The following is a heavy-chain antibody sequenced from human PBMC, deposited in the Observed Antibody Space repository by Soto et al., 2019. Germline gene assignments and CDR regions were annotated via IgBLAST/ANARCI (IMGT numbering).Heavy chain of an antibody. D-gene: IGHD2-2*01. J-gene: IGHJ4*02. CDR3: AKGSIVAGAIRYDLDY. CDR2: ISGRGSST. CDR1: GFTLSNYD. V-gene: IGHV3-23*01. Sequence: EVQLLNSGGGLVQPGGSLRLSCAASGFTLSNYDMNWVRQAPGKGLEWVSAISGRGSSTYYADSVKGRFTISRDDSKNTAYLQMNSLRAEDTAVYYCAKGSIVAGAIRYDLDYWGQGTLVTVSS.